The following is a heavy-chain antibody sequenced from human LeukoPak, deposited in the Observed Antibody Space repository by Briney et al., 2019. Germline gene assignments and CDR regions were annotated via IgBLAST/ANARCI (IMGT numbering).Heavy chain of an antibody. J-gene: IGHJ6*03. V-gene: IGHV3-49*04. CDR1: GFTLRSYG. CDR2: IRSKAYGGTT. D-gene: IGHD2-2*01. CDR3: TGSAAPLGYYYMDV. Sequence: PGGSLRLSCAASGFTLRSYGMSWVRQAPGKGLEWVGFIRSKAYGGTTEYAASVKGRFTISRDDSKSIAYLQMNSLKTEDTAVYYCTGSAAPLGYYYMDVWGKGTTVTVSS.